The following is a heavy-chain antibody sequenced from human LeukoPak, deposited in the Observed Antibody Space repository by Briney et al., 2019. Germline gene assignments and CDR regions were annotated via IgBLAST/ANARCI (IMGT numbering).Heavy chain of an antibody. J-gene: IGHJ4*02. CDR2: IKQDGSEK. CDR3: ARGTYRYSYGWGYYFDY. Sequence: PGGSLRLSCAASGFTFSSYWMSWVRQAPGKGLEWVANIKQDGSEKYYVDSVKGRFTISRDNAKNSLYLQMNSLRAEDTAVYHCARGTYRYSYGWGYYFDYWGQGTLVTVSS. V-gene: IGHV3-7*01. D-gene: IGHD5-18*01. CDR1: GFTFSSYW.